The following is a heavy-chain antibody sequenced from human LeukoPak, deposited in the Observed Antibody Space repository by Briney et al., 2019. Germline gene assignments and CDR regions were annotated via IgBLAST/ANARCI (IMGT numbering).Heavy chain of an antibody. D-gene: IGHD3-22*01. J-gene: IGHJ4*02. Sequence: SETLSLTCTVSGDSISSYYWSWIRQFPGKGLEWIGYIYYSGSTNYNPSLKSRVTISVDTSKNQFSLKLSSVTAADTAVYYRAREYYGTSGYYNDYWGQGALVTVSS. CDR2: IYYSGST. CDR3: AREYYGTSGYYNDY. CDR1: GDSISSYY. V-gene: IGHV4-59*01.